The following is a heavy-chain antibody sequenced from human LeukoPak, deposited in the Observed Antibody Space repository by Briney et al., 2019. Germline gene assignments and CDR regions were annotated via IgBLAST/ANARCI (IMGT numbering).Heavy chain of an antibody. Sequence: GGSLRLSCAASGFTFSSYSMNWVRQAPGKGLEWVSYISSSGSTIYYADSVKGRFTISRDNAKNSLYLQMNSLRAEDTAVYYCARDVGYCSSTSCSYYGMDVWGQGTTVTVSS. J-gene: IGHJ6*02. CDR3: ARDVGYCSSTSCSYYGMDV. V-gene: IGHV3-48*04. CDR2: ISSSGSTI. D-gene: IGHD2-2*01. CDR1: GFTFSSYS.